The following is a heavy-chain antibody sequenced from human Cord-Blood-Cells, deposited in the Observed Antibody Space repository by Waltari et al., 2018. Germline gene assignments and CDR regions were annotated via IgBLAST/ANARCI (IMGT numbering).Heavy chain of an antibody. CDR3: ASFWGVDGY. CDR2: IYHSGST. D-gene: IGHD3-16*01. CDR1: GYSISSGYY. V-gene: IGHV4-38-2*01. J-gene: IGHJ4*02. Sequence: QVQLQESGPGLVKPSETLSPTCAVSGYSISSGYYWGWIRQPPGKGLEWIGSIYHSGSTYYNPSLKSRVTISVDTSKNQFSLKLSSVTAADTAVYYCASFWGVDGYWGQGTLVTVSS.